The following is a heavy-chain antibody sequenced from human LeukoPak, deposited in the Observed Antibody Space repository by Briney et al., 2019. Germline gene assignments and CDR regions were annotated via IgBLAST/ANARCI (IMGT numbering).Heavy chain of an antibody. D-gene: IGHD3-22*01. CDR1: GFTFSSYA. CDR3: AKDRRITMIVVAYDY. V-gene: IGHV3-23*01. Sequence: GGSLRLSCAAYGFTFSSYAMSWVRQAPGKGLEWVSAISGSGGSTYYADSVKGRFTISRDNSKNTLYLQMNSLRAEDTAVYYCAKDRRITMIVVAYDYWGQGTLVTVSS. CDR2: ISGSGGST. J-gene: IGHJ4*02.